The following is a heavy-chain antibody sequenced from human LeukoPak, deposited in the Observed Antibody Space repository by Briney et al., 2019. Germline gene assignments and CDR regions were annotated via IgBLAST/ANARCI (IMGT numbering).Heavy chain of an antibody. J-gene: IGHJ5*02. CDR1: GGTFSSYA. CDR3: AREDIVVVVAANWFEP. V-gene: IGHV1-69*04. D-gene: IGHD2-15*01. CDR2: IIPIFGIA. Sequence: SVKVSCKASGGTFSSYAISWVRQAPGQGLEWMGRIIPIFGIANYAQKFQGRVTITADKSTSTAYMELSSLRSEDTAVYYCAREDIVVVVAANWFEPWGQGTLVTVSS.